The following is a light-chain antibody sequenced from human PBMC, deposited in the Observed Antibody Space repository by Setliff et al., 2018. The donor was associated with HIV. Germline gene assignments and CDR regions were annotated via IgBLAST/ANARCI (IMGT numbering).Light chain of an antibody. CDR1: SSDVGGYKY. V-gene: IGLV2-14*01. CDR3: SSYTSRNTLV. Sequence: QSVLTQPASVSGFPGQSITISCTGTSSDVGGYKYVYWYQQHPGKAPKLMIYEVSNRPSGISNRFSGSKSGNTASLTISGLQAEDEADYYCSSYTSRNTLVFGTGTKVTVL. CDR2: EVS. J-gene: IGLJ1*01.